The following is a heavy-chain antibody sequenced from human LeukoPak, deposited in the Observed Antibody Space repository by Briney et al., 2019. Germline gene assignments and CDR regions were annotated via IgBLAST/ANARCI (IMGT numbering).Heavy chain of an antibody. CDR2: IYYSGST. CDR3: ARGYCSSTSCPDFDL. J-gene: IGHJ2*01. CDR1: GGSISSYY. D-gene: IGHD2-2*01. V-gene: IGHV4-59*12. Sequence: SETLSLTCTVSGGSISSYYWSWIRQPPGKGLEWIGYIYYSGSTNYNPSLKSRVTISVDTSKNQFSLKLSSVTAADTAVYYCARGYCSSTSCPDFDLWGRGTLVTVSS.